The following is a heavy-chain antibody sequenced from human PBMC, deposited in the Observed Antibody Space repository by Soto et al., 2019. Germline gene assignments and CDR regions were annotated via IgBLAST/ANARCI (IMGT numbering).Heavy chain of an antibody. V-gene: IGHV5-10-1*04. CDR3: ARQSPYSSGWYWFDP. D-gene: IGHD6-19*01. Sequence: GESLKISCTGSGYAFTSYWIAWVRQMPGKGLEWMGRIDPSDSYTNYSPSFQGQVTISADKSISTAYLQWSSLKASDTAMYYCARQSPYSSGWYWFDPWGQGTLVTVS. J-gene: IGHJ5*02. CDR2: IDPSDSYT. CDR1: GYAFTSYW.